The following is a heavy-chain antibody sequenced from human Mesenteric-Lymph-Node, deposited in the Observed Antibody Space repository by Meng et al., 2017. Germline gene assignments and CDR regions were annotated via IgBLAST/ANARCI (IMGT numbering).Heavy chain of an antibody. CDR2: IYHSGST. Sequence: SETLSLTCAVSGGSISSSNWWSWVRQPPGKGLEWIGEIYHSGSTNHNPSLKSRVTISVDKSKNQFSLKLSSVTAADTAVYYCAREWIAAAGFDYWGQGTLVTVSS. CDR3: AREWIAAAGFDY. CDR1: GGSISSSNW. V-gene: IGHV4-4*02. D-gene: IGHD6-13*01. J-gene: IGHJ4*02.